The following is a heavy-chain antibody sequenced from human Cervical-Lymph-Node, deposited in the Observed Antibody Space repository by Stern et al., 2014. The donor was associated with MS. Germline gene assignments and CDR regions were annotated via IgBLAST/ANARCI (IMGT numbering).Heavy chain of an antibody. CDR1: GGSFKSYA. CDR2: IVPMFAKS. J-gene: IGHJ5*02. D-gene: IGHD3-10*01. CDR3: ARERSIHYPAFAP. Sequence: VQLVESGAEVKKPGASVRVSCKASGGSFKSYAFNWLRQAPGQGLEWMGDIVPMFAKSNCAQKFQGRVTVTADEATNTVYMELSFLTSEDTAVYYCARERSIHYPAFAPWGQGTLVTVSS. V-gene: IGHV1-69*01.